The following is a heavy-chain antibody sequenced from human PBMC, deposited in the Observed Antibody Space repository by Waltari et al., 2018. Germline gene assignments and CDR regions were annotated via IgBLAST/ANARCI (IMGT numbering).Heavy chain of an antibody. CDR2: IDPSDSYT. CDR3: ARQGDRSAFDY. D-gene: IGHD3-22*01. Sequence: AEVKNPGESLRISCKGSEYGFTNSWISWVRQVPGRGLAWMGRIDPSDSYTKYSPSFEGHVTLSSDKSVSTAYLQWSTLKVSDTAIYYCARQGDRSAFDYWGQGTLVTVSA. V-gene: IGHV5-10-1*01. CDR1: EYGFTNSW. J-gene: IGHJ4*02.